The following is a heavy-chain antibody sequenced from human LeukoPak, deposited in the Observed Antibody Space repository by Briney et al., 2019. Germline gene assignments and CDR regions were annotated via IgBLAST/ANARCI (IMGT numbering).Heavy chain of an antibody. CDR3: ARAIKWIQLWSDY. V-gene: IGHV1-46*01. Sequence: GASVKVSCKASGYTFTSYYMHWVRRAPGQGLEWMGIINPSGGSTSYAQKFQGRVTMTRDMSTSTVYMELSSLRSEDTAVYYCARAIKWIQLWSDYWGQGTLVTVSS. D-gene: IGHD5-18*01. J-gene: IGHJ4*02. CDR1: GYTFTSYY. CDR2: INPSGGST.